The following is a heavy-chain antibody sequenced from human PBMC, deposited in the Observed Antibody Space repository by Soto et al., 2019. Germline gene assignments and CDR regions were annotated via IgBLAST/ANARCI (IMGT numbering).Heavy chain of an antibody. V-gene: IGHV4-59*01. CDR2: IYYSGST. CDR3: ARELGYCSGGSCYSADYYYYGMDV. J-gene: IGHJ6*02. Sequence: SETLSLTCTVSGGSISSYYWSWIRQPPGKGLEWIGFIYYSGSTNYNPSLKSRVTISVDTSKNQFSLKLSSVTAADTAVYYCARELGYCSGGSCYSADYYYYGMDVWGQGTTVTVSS. D-gene: IGHD2-15*01. CDR1: GGSISSYY.